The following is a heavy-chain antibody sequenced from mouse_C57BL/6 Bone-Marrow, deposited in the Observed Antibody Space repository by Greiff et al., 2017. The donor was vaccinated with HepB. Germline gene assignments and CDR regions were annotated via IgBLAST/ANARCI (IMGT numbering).Heavy chain of an antibody. V-gene: IGHV5-17*01. CDR2: ISSGSSTI. CDR3: ARRLRRPHYYSMDY. D-gene: IGHD2-2*01. CDR1: GFTFSDYG. Sequence: EVKLVESGGGLVKPGGSLKLSCAASGFTFSDYGMHWVRQAPEKGLEGVAYISSGSSTIYYADTVKGRFTISRDNAKNTLFLQMTSLRSEDTAMYYCARRLRRPHYYSMDYWGQGTSVTVSS. J-gene: IGHJ4*01.